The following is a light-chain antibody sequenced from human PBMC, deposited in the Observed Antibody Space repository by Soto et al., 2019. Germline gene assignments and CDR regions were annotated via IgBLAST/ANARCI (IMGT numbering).Light chain of an antibody. CDR2: KAS. V-gene: IGKV1-5*03. CDR1: QSISVW. J-gene: IGKJ1*01. Sequence: DIQMTQSPSTLSASVGDRFTITCRASQSISVWLAWYQQKAGKAPNLLIYKASRLESGVPSRFSGSGSETEFTLTISGLQSDDFAVYFCQQYNKWPPWTFGHGTRWIS. CDR3: QQYNKWPPWT.